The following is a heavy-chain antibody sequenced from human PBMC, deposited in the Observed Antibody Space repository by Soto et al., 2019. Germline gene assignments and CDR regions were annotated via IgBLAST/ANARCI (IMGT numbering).Heavy chain of an antibody. V-gene: IGHV3-23*04. D-gene: IGHD1-26*01. Sequence: EVQLVESGGDLVKPGGCLRLSCAASGFTFSSYAMSWVRQAPGKGLEWVSAISGSGGSTYYADSVKGRFTISRDNSKNTLYLQMNSLRAEDTAVYYCANRESGSYPYYFDYWGQGTLVTVSS. CDR2: ISGSGGST. CDR1: GFTFSSYA. J-gene: IGHJ4*02. CDR3: ANRESGSYPYYFDY.